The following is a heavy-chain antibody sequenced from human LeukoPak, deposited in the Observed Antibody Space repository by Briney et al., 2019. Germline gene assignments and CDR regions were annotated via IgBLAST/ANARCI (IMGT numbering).Heavy chain of an antibody. Sequence: PSETLSLTCTVSGGSINNYYWTWIRQPPGKGLEWIGYIYYTGSTNYNPSLKSRVTISVDTSKNQFSLKLSSVTAADTAVYYCARGYGSGLFFDYWGLGTLVTVSS. V-gene: IGHV4-59*01. CDR1: GGSINNYY. CDR2: IYYTGST. CDR3: ARGYGSGLFFDY. J-gene: IGHJ4*02. D-gene: IGHD6-19*01.